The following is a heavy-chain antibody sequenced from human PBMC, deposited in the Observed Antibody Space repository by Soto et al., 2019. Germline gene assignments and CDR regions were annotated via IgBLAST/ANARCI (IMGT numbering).Heavy chain of an antibody. Sequence: QVQLQQWGAGLLKPSETLSLTCAVYGGSFSAYYWSWIRQPPGKGLEWIGEINHSGSTNYTPSLKSRVTISVDTSKNQFSLKLTSVTAADTAVYYSARGRAGSISVYYYTMDVWGQRTKVTVSS. CDR3: ARGRAGSISVYYYTMDV. CDR2: INHSGST. D-gene: IGHD2-2*01. J-gene: IGHJ6*02. V-gene: IGHV4-34*01. CDR1: GGSFSAYY.